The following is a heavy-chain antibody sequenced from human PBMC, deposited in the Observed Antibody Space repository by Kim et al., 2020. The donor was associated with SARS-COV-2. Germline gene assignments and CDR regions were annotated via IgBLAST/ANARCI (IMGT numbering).Heavy chain of an antibody. CDR2: ISGSGGST. CDR1: GFTFSSYA. J-gene: IGHJ5*02. CDR3: AKVLNVGSYYRWFDP. D-gene: IGHD1-26*01. V-gene: IGHV3-23*01. Sequence: GGSLRLSCAASGFTFSSYAMSWVRQAPGKGLEWVSAISGSGGSTYYADSVKGRFTISRDNSKNTLYLQMNSLRAEDTAVYYCAKVLNVGSYYRWFDPWGQGTLVTVSS.